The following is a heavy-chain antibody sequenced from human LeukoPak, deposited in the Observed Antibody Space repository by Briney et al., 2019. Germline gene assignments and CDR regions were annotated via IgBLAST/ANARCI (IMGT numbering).Heavy chain of an antibody. CDR1: GFTFSSYV. V-gene: IGHV3-23*01. Sequence: GGSLRLSCAASGFTFSSYVMSWVRQTPGKGLVWVSGISGSGGSTNYADSVKGRFTISRDNSKNTLYLQMNSLRAEDTAVYYCAVAATPYYYYYMDVWGKGTTVTIS. D-gene: IGHD6-19*01. J-gene: IGHJ6*03. CDR3: AVAATPYYYYYMDV. CDR2: ISGSGGST.